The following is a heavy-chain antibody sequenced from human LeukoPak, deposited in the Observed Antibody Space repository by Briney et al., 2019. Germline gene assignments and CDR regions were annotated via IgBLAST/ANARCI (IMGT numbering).Heavy chain of an antibody. CDR2: INPKSGGT. V-gene: IGHV1-2*02. J-gene: IGHJ4*02. Sequence: SVTVSCKASGYTFTGYYMHWVRQAPGQGLEWMGWINPKSGGTNYAQKFQGRVTMTRDTSISTAYMELSRLRSDDTAVYYCARGYCSGGDCYEFDYWGQGTLVTVSS. CDR3: ARGYCSGGDCYEFDY. CDR1: GYTFTGYY. D-gene: IGHD2-15*01.